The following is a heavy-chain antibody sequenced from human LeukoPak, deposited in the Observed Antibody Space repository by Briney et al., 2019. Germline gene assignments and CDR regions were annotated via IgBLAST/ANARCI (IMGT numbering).Heavy chain of an antibody. CDR1: GFTFSSYW. CDR3: ARDYGGSSPFDY. D-gene: IGHD4-23*01. J-gene: IGHJ4*02. CDR2: ISSSGSTI. V-gene: IGHV3-48*04. Sequence: GGSLRLSCAASGFTFSSYWMSWVRQAPGKGLEWVSYISSSGSTIYYADSVKGRFTISRDNAKNSLYLHMNSLRAEDTAVYYCARDYGGSSPFDYWGQGTLVTVSS.